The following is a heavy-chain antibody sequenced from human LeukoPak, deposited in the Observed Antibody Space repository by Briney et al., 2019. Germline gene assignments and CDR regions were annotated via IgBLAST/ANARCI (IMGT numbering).Heavy chain of an antibody. CDR2: IYTSGST. CDR3: ARDAGVTTVYGWFDP. V-gene: IGHV4-61*02. J-gene: IGHJ5*02. CDR1: GGSISSGSYY. Sequence: SQTLSLTCTVPGGSISSGSYYWSWIRQPAGKGLEWIGRIYTSGSTNYNPSLKSRVTISVNTSKNQFSLKLSSVTAADTAVYYCARDAGVTTVYGWFDPWGQGTLVTVSS. D-gene: IGHD4-11*01.